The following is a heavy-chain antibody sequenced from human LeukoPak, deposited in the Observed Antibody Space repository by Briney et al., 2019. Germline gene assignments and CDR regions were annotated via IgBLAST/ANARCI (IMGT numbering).Heavy chain of an antibody. V-gene: IGHV3-21*01. CDR3: AGDGFSLPPSSITGTAYYYYYYMDV. D-gene: IGHD1-20*01. CDR1: GFTFSSYS. CDR2: ISSSSSYI. Sequence: GGSLRLSCAASGFTFSSYSMNWVRQAPGKGLEWVSSISSSSSYIYYADSVKGRFTISRDNAKNSLYLQMNSLRAEDTAVYYCAGDGFSLPPSSITGTAYYYYYYMDVWGKGTTVTVSS. J-gene: IGHJ6*03.